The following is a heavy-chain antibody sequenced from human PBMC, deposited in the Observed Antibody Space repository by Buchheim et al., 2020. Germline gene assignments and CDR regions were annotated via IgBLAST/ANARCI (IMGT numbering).Heavy chain of an antibody. V-gene: IGHV3-23*01. J-gene: IGHJ4*02. CDR3: ARVVVGATTGSGELGDY. CDR2: ISGGGGTT. Sequence: EVQLLESGGGLVQPGGSLRLSCAASGFTFSSYAMNWVRQAPGKGLEWVSGISGGGGTTYYADSVKGRFTISRDNFQNTLYLQMNSLRAEDTAVYYCARVVVGATTGSGELGDYWGQGTL. CDR1: GFTFSSYA. D-gene: IGHD1-26*01.